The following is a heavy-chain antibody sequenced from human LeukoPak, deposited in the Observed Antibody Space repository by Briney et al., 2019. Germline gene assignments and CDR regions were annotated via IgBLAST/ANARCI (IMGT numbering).Heavy chain of an antibody. Sequence: PGGSLRLSCAVSGFSFSNYAMSWVRRAPGKGLEWVAVIGGSDDDTHYADFVKGRFTVSRDNSKDTLYVQMNNLRADDTAVYYCTKGAWLDNWGQGALVTVSS. CDR2: IGGSDDDT. J-gene: IGHJ4*02. CDR3: TKGAWLDN. V-gene: IGHV3-23*01. CDR1: GFSFSNYA.